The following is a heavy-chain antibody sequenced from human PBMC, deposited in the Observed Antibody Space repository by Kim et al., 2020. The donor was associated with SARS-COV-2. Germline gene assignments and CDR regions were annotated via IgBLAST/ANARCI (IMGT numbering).Heavy chain of an antibody. J-gene: IGHJ6*02. CDR3: AREEADGEWLRLRGVYYYYYGMDV. CDR1: GFTFSSYS. CDR2: ISSSSSYI. D-gene: IGHD5-12*01. Sequence: GGSLRLSCAASGFTFSSYSMNWVRQAPGKGLEWVSSISSSSSYIYYADSVKGRFTISRDNAKNSLYLQMNSLRAEDTAVYYCAREEADGEWLRLRGVYYYYYGMDVWGQGTTVTVSS. V-gene: IGHV3-21*01.